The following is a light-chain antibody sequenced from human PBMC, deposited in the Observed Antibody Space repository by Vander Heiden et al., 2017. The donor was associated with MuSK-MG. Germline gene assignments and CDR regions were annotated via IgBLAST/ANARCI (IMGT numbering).Light chain of an antibody. CDR1: KLGDRY. CDR3: QSWDDTSVV. CDR2: QDN. J-gene: IGLJ2*01. V-gene: IGLV3-1*01. Sequence: SYQLTQPPSLSVSPGQTATFTCSGDKLGDRYAYWYQQKASQSPVLVILQDNKRPAGIPGRFAASNAGNTATLTVSGNQAMDEADYYSQSWDDTSVVFGGGTKLTVL.